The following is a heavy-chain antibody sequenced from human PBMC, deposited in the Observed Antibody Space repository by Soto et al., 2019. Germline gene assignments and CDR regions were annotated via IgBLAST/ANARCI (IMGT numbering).Heavy chain of an antibody. V-gene: IGHV3-23*01. CDR1: GFTFSSYA. D-gene: IGHD3-3*01. CDR2: ISVSGANK. Sequence: PGGSLRLSCAASGFTFSSYAMSWVRQAPGKGLKWVSGISVSGANKYYADAVKGRFTISRDNSKNTLYLQMNNLRAEDTAVYYCADGGEWSFNFVYWGQGTQVTVSS. CDR3: ADGGEWSFNFVY. J-gene: IGHJ4*02.